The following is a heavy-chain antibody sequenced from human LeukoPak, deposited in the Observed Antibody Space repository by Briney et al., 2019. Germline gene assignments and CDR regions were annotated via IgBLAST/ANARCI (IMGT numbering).Heavy chain of an antibody. CDR2: ISSSSSYI. CDR3: ARVTGGSGSYYTY. CDR1: GFTFSSYS. Sequence: PGGSLRLSCAASGFTFSSYSMNWVRQAPGKGLEWVSSISSSSSYIYYADSVKGRFTISRDNAKNSLYLQMNSLRAEDTAVYYCARVTGGSGSYYTYWGQGTLVTVSP. J-gene: IGHJ4*02. D-gene: IGHD3-10*01. V-gene: IGHV3-21*01.